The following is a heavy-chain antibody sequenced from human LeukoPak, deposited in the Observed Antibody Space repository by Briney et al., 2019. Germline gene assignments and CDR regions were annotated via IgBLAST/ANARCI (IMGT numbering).Heavy chain of an antibody. D-gene: IGHD1/OR15-1a*01. V-gene: IGHV3-53*01. CDR2: IYSGGST. Sequence: GGSLRPSCAASGFTVSGNYMSWVRQAPGKGLEWVSVIYSGGSTYYADSVKGRLTISRDNSKNTLYLQMNSLRAEDTAVYYCATRTGSSSYYMDVWGKGTTVTVSS. CDR3: ATRTGSSSYYMDV. CDR1: GFTVSGNY. J-gene: IGHJ6*03.